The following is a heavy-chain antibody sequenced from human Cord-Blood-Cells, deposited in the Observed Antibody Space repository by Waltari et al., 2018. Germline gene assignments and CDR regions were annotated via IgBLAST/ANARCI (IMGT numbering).Heavy chain of an antibody. CDR2: RNPNSGRT. CDR3: ARLLDPGGDSSSWYLFAY. Sequence: QVQLVQSGAEVKKPGASVKVSCKASGSTFTSYDINWVRQATGQGLEWMGWRNPNSGRTVCAQKFQGRVTITRNTSISTAYMELSSLRSEDTAVYYCARLLDPGGDSSSWYLFAYWGQGTLVTVSS. D-gene: IGHD6-13*01. CDR1: GSTFTSYD. J-gene: IGHJ4*02. V-gene: IGHV1-8*03.